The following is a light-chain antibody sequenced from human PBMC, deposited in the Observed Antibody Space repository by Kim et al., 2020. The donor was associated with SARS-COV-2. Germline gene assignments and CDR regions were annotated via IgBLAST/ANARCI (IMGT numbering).Light chain of an antibody. CDR1: VLGKKY. V-gene: IGLV3-27*01. CDR2: KDS. CDR3: YSAADNNLV. J-gene: IGLJ2*01. Sequence: LSPGRPARVTCSGDVLGKKYARWFQQKPGQAPVLVIYKDSERPSGIPERFSGSSSGTTVTLTISGAQVEDEADYYCYSAADNNLVFGGGTQLTVL.